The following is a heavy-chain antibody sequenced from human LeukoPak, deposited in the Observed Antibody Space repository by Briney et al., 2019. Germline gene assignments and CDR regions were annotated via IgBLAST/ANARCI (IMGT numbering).Heavy chain of an antibody. CDR3: ARALDYYDSSGRHAFDI. CDR1: GYTFTGNY. V-gene: IGHV1-2*02. Sequence: ASVKVSCKTSGYTFTGNYMHWVRQAPGQGLEWMGWSNPNSGDTNSAQKFQGRVTMTRDTSITTAFMELSRLRSDDTAVYYCARALDYYDSSGRHAFDIWGQGTMVTVSS. J-gene: IGHJ3*02. D-gene: IGHD3-22*01. CDR2: SNPNSGDT.